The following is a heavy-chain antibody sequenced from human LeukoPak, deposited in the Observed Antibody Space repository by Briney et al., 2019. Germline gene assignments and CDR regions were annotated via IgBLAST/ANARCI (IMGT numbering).Heavy chain of an antibody. Sequence: GGSLRLSCAASGFTVSSNYMSWVRQAPGKGLEWVSVIYSGGSTYYADSVKGRFTISRDNSKNTLYLQMNSLRAEDTAVYYCARDFCGGGCYPDDAFDIWGQGTMVTVSS. V-gene: IGHV3-53*01. J-gene: IGHJ3*02. CDR3: ARDFCGGGCYPDDAFDI. D-gene: IGHD2-21*02. CDR1: GFTVSSNY. CDR2: IYSGGST.